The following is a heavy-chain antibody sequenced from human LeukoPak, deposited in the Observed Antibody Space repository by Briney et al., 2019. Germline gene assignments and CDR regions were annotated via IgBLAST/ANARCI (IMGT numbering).Heavy chain of an antibody. V-gene: IGHV1-8*01. Sequence: LGASVKVSCTASGYTFTSYDINWVRQATGQGLEWMGWMNPNSGNTGYAQKFQGRVTMTRNTSISTAYMELSSLRSEDTAVYYCARGFVEMATINDYWGQGTLVTVSS. J-gene: IGHJ4*02. CDR3: ARGFVEMATINDY. D-gene: IGHD5-24*01. CDR1: GYTFTSYD. CDR2: MNPNSGNT.